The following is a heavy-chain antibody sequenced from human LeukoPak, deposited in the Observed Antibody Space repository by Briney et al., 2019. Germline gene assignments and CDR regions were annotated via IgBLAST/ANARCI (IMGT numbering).Heavy chain of an antibody. CDR2: FHDSRGP. V-gene: IGHV4-59*07. D-gene: IGHD1-1*01. CDR3: ARWDPTGRPGNGFDY. J-gene: IGHJ4*02. CDR1: GGSISSYY. Sequence: PSDTLSLTCTVSGGSISSYYWSWIRQPPGKGLEWSGYFHDSRGPNYNPSLRTRASILIDTSKSQFSLVLGTVAAADTAVYYCARWDPTGRPGNGFDYWAQGTLVTVSS.